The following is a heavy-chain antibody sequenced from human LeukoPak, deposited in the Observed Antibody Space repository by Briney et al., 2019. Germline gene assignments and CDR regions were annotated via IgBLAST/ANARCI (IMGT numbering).Heavy chain of an antibody. CDR1: GYTFTSYG. V-gene: IGHV1-18*01. CDR3: ARSLMSGIAAAGTTLDYYYYGMDV. J-gene: IGHJ6*02. CDR2: NSAYNGNT. Sequence: ASVKVSCKASGYTFTSYGISWVRQAPGQGLEWMGWNSAYNGNTNYAQKLQGRVTMTTDTSTSTAYMELRSLRSDDTAVYYCARSLMSGIAAAGTTLDYYYYGMDVWGQGTTVTVSS. D-gene: IGHD6-13*01.